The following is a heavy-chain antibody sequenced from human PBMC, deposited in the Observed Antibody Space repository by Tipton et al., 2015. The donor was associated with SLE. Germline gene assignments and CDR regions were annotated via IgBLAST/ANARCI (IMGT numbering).Heavy chain of an antibody. J-gene: IGHJ3*02. D-gene: IGHD2-21*02. Sequence: SLRLSCTASGFTFNNYAMNWVRQAPGKGLVWVSRIDNDGSDTTYADFVKGRFTVSRDNAKKTLYLQMNSLRVDDTAVYYCVKDSPLGDSALNAFDIWGQGTMVTVSS. V-gene: IGHV3-74*01. CDR1: GFTFNNYA. CDR3: VKDSPLGDSALNAFDI. CDR2: IDNDGSDT.